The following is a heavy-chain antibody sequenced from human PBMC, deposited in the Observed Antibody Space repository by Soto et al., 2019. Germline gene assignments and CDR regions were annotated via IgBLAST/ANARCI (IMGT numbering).Heavy chain of an antibody. J-gene: IGHJ4*02. CDR2: IYYSGGT. D-gene: IGHD7-27*01. CDR1: GDSSSSGGYY. V-gene: IGHV4-31*03. Sequence: QVQLQESGPGLVKPSQTLSLTCTVSGDSSSSGGYYWSWIRQHPGKGLEWLGYIYYSGGTYYNPSLKRRATISVDTSKNQFALKLHAVTAADTAVYYCALNWGILEYWCQGTLVTVCS. CDR3: ALNWGILEY.